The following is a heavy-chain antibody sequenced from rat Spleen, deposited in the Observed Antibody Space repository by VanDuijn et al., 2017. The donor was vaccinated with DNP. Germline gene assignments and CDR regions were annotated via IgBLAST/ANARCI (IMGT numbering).Heavy chain of an antibody. J-gene: IGHJ2*01. V-gene: IGHV5-22*01. CDR2: ISYEGSST. CDR3: ARLDY. CDR1: GFTFSDYY. Sequence: EVQLVESGGGLVQPGNSLKLSCAASGFTFSDYYMAWVRQAPKKGLEWVASISYEGSSTYYGDSVKGRFTISRDNAKSSLYLQMNSLRSEDTATYYCARLDYWGQGVMVTVSS.